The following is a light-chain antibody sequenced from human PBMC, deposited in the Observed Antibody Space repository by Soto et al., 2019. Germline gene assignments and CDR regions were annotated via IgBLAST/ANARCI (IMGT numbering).Light chain of an antibody. Sequence: DVQMTQSPSSLSASVGDTVTITCRASQNINNYYINWYQHKVGRAPKLLIYAASSLKRGVPSRFSGSGSGTDFTLTISSLQPEDFATYYCQQTIITPHTFGPGTKVDV. J-gene: IGKJ3*01. V-gene: IGKV1-39*01. CDR2: AAS. CDR1: QNINNY. CDR3: QQTIITPHT.